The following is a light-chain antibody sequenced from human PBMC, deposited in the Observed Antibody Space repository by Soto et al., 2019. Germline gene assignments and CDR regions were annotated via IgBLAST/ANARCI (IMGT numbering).Light chain of an antibody. J-gene: IGLJ1*01. CDR3: QYYASSLSVYV. Sequence: QSVLTQPPSVSGAPGQRVTISCTGSSSNIGAGYDVHWYQQLPGTAPKLLIYGNSNRPSGVPDRFSGSKSGTSASLAITGLQAEAEADYYCQYYASSLSVYVFGTGTKVTVL. CDR2: GNS. V-gene: IGLV1-40*01. CDR1: SSNIGAGYD.